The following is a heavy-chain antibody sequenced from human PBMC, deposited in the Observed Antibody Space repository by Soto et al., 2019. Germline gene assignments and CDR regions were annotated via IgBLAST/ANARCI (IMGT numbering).Heavy chain of an antibody. D-gene: IGHD3-22*01. CDR1: TYSISSGCY. CDR2: IYHSGST. J-gene: IGHJ5*02. Sequence: SETLSLTCAVSTYSISSGCYWGWIRQPPGKGLEWIGSIYHSGSTYYNPSLKSRVTISVDTSKNQFSLKVNSVTAADTAVYYCARDFLSFDPWGQGTLVTVSS. CDR3: ARDFLSFDP. V-gene: IGHV4-38-2*02.